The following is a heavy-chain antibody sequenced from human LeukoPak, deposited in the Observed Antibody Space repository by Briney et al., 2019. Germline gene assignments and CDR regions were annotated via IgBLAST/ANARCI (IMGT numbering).Heavy chain of an antibody. Sequence: GGSLRLSCAASGFTFSSYAMHWVRQAPGKGLEWVAVISYDGSNKYYADSVKGRFTISRDNSKNTLYLQMNSLRAEDTAVYYCARDRGYSSGWFAPGYYYYGMDVWGQGTTVTVSS. CDR3: ARDRGYSSGWFAPGYYYYGMDV. V-gene: IGHV3-30-3*01. CDR2: ISYDGSNK. J-gene: IGHJ6*02. CDR1: GFTFSSYA. D-gene: IGHD6-19*01.